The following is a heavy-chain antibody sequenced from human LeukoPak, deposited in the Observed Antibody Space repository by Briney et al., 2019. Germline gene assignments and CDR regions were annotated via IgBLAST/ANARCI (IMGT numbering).Heavy chain of an antibody. V-gene: IGHV4-59*01. CDR1: GGSISSYY. CDR3: ARETPINWFDP. CDR2: IYYSGST. Sequence: PSETLSLTCTVSGGSISSYYWSWIRQPPGKGLKWIGYIYYSGSTNYNPSLKSRVTISVDTSKNQFSLKLSSVTAADTAVYYCARETPINWFDPWGQGTLVTVSS. J-gene: IGHJ5*02.